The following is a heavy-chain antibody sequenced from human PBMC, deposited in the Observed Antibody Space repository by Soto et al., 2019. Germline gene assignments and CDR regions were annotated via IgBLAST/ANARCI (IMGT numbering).Heavy chain of an antibody. J-gene: IGHJ4*02. CDR2: INPSDSYT. CDR1: GYSFTSYW. D-gene: IGHD2-2*02. CDR3: AILGYCTGTSCYTFDS. Sequence: GESLKISCQGSGYSFTSYWIGWVRQRPGKGLEWMGRINPSDSYTTYSPSFQGHVTISTDKSFSTAYLQWSGLKASDTAMYYCAILGYCTGTSCYTFDSWGQGTLVTVSS. V-gene: IGHV5-10-1*01.